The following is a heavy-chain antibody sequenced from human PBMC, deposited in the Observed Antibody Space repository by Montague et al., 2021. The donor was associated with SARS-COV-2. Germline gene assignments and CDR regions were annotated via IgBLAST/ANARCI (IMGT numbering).Heavy chain of an antibody. V-gene: IGHV4-4*07. Sequence: INYNPSLKTRITLSVDTSKNQLSLRLNSVTAADTAVYYCARNPGEYYGMDVWGQGTTVKVS. CDR3: ARNPGEYYGMDV. J-gene: IGHJ6*02. D-gene: IGHD3-16*01. CDR2: I.